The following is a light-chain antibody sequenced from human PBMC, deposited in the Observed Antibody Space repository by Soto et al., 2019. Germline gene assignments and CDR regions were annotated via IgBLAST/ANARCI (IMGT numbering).Light chain of an antibody. CDR1: SSDVGGYNY. Sequence: QSVLTQPASVSGSPGPSITISCTGTSSDVGGYNYVSLYQQHPGKAPKLLIYDVSNRPSGVSNRFSGSKSGNTASLTISGLQAEDEADYYCSSYTSSSTFYVFGTGTKVTVL. CDR2: DVS. J-gene: IGLJ1*01. V-gene: IGLV2-14*01. CDR3: SSYTSSSTFYV.